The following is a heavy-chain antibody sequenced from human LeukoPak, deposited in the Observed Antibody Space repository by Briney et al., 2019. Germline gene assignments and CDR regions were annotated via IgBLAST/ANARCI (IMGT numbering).Heavy chain of an antibody. CDR1: GGSISSSSYY. D-gene: IGHD6-6*01. V-gene: IGHV4-39*07. Sequence: PSETLSLTCTVSGGSISSSSYYWGWIRQPPGKGLEWIGSIYYSGSTYYNPSLKSRVTISVDTSKNQFSLKLSSVTAADTAVYYCARGVWIAARPGRYFDYWGQGTLVTVSS. CDR2: IYYSGST. J-gene: IGHJ4*02. CDR3: ARGVWIAARPGRYFDY.